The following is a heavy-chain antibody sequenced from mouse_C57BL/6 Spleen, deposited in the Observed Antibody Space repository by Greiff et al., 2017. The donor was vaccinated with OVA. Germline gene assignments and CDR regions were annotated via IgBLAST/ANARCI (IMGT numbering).Heavy chain of an antibody. V-gene: IGHV1-52*01. CDR1: GYTFTSYW. D-gene: IGHD2-5*01. J-gene: IGHJ2*01. Sequence: QVQLQQPGAELVRPGSSVKLSCKASGYTFTSYWMHWVKQRPIQGLEWIGTIDPSDSETHYNQKFKDKATLTVDKSSSTAYMQLSSLTSEDSAVYYCARHYSNPYYFDYWGQGTTLTVSS. CDR2: IDPSDSET. CDR3: ARHYSNPYYFDY.